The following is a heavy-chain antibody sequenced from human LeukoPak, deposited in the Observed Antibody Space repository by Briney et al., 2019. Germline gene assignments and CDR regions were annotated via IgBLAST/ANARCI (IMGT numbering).Heavy chain of an antibody. Sequence: PGASVKVSCKASGYTFTSYYMHWVRQAPGQGLEWMGIINPSGGSTSYAQKFQGRVTMTRDTSTSTVYMELSNLRSEDTAVYYCAITRGDGDLPSYWGQGTLVTVSS. CDR3: AITRGDGDLPSY. CDR2: INPSGGST. V-gene: IGHV1-46*01. D-gene: IGHD2-2*01. J-gene: IGHJ4*02. CDR1: GYTFTSYY.